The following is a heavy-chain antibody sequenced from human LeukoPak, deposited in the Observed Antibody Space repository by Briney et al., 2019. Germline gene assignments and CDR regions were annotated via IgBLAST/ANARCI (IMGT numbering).Heavy chain of an antibody. J-gene: IGHJ4*02. D-gene: IGHD6-13*01. V-gene: IGHV3-7*01. CDR2: IKQDGSEK. CDR1: GFTFSHYS. Sequence: PGGSLRLSCAGSGFTFSHYSMNWVRQAPGKGLEWVANIKQDGSEKYYVDSVKGRFTISRDNAKNSLYLQMNSLRAEDTAVYYCAKEYSSLFDSWGQGTLVTVSS. CDR3: AKEYSSLFDS.